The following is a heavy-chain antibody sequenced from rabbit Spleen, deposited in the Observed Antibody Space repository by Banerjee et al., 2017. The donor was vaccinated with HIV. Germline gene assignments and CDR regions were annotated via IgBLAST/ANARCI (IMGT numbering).Heavy chain of an antibody. D-gene: IGHD1-1*01. CDR3: ARNYVNAFDP. V-gene: IGHV1S45*01. CDR2: IDTNDGDT. Sequence: QEQLVESGGGLVQPGGSLKLTCTVSGFSFSSNWICWVRQAPGKGLEWIACIDTNDGDTDYANWPKGRFTISKTSSTTVTLQMTSLTAADTATYFCARNYVNAFDPWGPGTLVTVS. J-gene: IGHJ2*01. CDR1: GFSFSSNW.